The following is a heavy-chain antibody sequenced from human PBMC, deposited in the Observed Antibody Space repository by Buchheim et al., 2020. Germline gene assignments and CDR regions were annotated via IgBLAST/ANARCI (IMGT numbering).Heavy chain of an antibody. D-gene: IGHD3-3*01. CDR2: INPNSGGT. J-gene: IGHJ4*02. Sequence: QVQLVQSGAEVKKPGASVKVSCKASGYTFTGYYMHWVRQAPGQGLEWMGWINPNSGGTNYAQKCQGRVTMPRVTSISPAYMELSRLRSDDTAVYYCARDRHYDFWSGYYFDYWGKGTL. V-gene: IGHV1-2*02. CDR1: GYTFTGYY. CDR3: ARDRHYDFWSGYYFDY.